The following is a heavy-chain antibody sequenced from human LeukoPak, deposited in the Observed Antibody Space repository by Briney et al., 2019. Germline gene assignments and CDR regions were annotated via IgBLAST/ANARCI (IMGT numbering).Heavy chain of an antibody. CDR3: AREGVWGSYRY. D-gene: IGHD3-16*02. Sequence: SGTLSLARTVSGGSISSYEWRWIRQPAGKGLGCIGCLYTSRRSTYNPSPRGRVTMSVDTSKDQLSRKRSSLTAADTAVYDCAREGVWGSYRYWGQGTLVTVSS. CDR1: GGSISSYE. V-gene: IGHV4-4*07. J-gene: IGHJ4*02. CDR2: LYTSRRS.